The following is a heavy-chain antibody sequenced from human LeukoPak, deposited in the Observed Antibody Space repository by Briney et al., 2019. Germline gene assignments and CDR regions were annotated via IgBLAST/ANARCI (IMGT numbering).Heavy chain of an antibody. CDR3: ARGGTAKGHFDY. V-gene: IGHV4-59*08. J-gene: IGHJ4*02. CDR1: GGSFSGYY. CDR2: IYYSGSA. Sequence: SETLSLTCAVYGGSFSGYYWTWIRQPPGKGLEWIGYIYYSGSANYNPSLKSRVAISVDTSTNQFSLKLNSVTAADTAVYYCARGGTAKGHFDYCGQGSLVTVSS. D-gene: IGHD6-13*01.